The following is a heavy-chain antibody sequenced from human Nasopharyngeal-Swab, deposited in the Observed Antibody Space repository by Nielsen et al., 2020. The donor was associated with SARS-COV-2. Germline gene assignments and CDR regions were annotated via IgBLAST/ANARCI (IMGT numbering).Heavy chain of an antibody. J-gene: IGHJ6*02. CDR1: GYTFTSHG. CDR3: ASRIRPYYGSGSYSYHYGMDV. Sequence: ASVKVSCKASGYTFTSHGISWVRQAPGQGLEWMGWISAYNGNTNYAQKLQGRVTMTTDTSTSTAYMELRSLRSDDTAVYYCASRIRPYYGSGSYSYHYGMDVWGQGTTVTVSS. V-gene: IGHV1-18*01. CDR2: ISAYNGNT. D-gene: IGHD3-10*01.